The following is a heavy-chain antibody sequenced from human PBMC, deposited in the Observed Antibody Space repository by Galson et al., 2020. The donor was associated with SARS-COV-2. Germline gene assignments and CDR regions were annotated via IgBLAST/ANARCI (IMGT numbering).Heavy chain of an antibody. CDR3: ARDYGDYKYDCWVDP. Sequence: GESLKISCAASGFTFSSYWMSWVRQAPGKGLEWVANIKQDGSEKYYVDSVKGRFTISRDNAKNSLYLQMNSLRAEDRAVYYCARDYGDYKYDCWVDPCGHGTLVTFSS. D-gene: IGHD4-17*01. CDR2: IKQDGSEK. J-gene: IGHJ5*02. V-gene: IGHV3-7*01. CDR1: GFTFSSYW.